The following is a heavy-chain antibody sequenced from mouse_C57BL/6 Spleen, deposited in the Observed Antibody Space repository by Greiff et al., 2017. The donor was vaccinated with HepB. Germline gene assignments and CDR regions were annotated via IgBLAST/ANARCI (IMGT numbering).Heavy chain of an antibody. D-gene: IGHD2-3*01. Sequence: VHVQQSGPELVKPGASVKISCKASGYSFTDYNMNWVKQSNGKSLEWIGVINPNYGTTSYNQKFKGKATLTVDKSSSTAYMQLNSLTSEDSAVYYCARSDGYYSYYDAMDYWGQGTSVTVSS. CDR3: ARSDGYYSYYDAMDY. CDR1: GYSFTDYN. J-gene: IGHJ4*01. CDR2: INPNYGTT. V-gene: IGHV1-39*01.